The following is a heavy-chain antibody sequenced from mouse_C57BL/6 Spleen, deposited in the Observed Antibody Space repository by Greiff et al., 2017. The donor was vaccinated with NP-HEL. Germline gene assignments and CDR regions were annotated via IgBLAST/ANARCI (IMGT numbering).Heavy chain of an antibody. D-gene: IGHD1-1*01. Sequence: EVMLVESGGGLVKPGGSLKLSCAASGFTFSDYGMHWVRQAPEKGLEWVAYISSGSSTIYYADTVKGRFTISRDNAKNTLFLQMTSLRSEDTAMYYCARVYYYGSSYYWFAYWGQGTLVTVSA. CDR1: GFTFSDYG. V-gene: IGHV5-17*01. J-gene: IGHJ3*01. CDR2: ISSGSSTI. CDR3: ARVYYYGSSYYWFAY.